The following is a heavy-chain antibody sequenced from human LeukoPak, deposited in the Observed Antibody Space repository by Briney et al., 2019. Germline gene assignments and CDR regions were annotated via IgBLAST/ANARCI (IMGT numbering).Heavy chain of an antibody. D-gene: IGHD4-17*01. CDR1: GFTFSSYE. Sequence: GGSLRLSCAASGFTFSSYEMNWVRQAPGKGLEWVSYISSSGSTIYYADSVKGRFTISRDNAKNSLYLQMNSLRAEDTAVYYCARDRGFWTVTSPHYFDYWGQGTLVTVSS. V-gene: IGHV3-48*03. CDR3: ARDRGFWTVTSPHYFDY. CDR2: ISSSGSTI. J-gene: IGHJ4*02.